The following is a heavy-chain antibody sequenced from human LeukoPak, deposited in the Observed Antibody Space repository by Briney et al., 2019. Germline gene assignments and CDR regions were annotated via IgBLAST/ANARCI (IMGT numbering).Heavy chain of an antibody. CDR3: ARVYSSGWYAYYYYYMDV. CDR1: GYTFTSYD. CDR2: MNPNSGNT. Sequence: ASVKVSCKASGYTFTSYDINWVRQATGQGLEWMGWMNPNSGNTGYAQKFQGRVTMTRNTSISTAYMELSSLRSEDTAVYYCARVYSSGWYAYYYYYMDVWGKGTTVTISS. J-gene: IGHJ6*03. D-gene: IGHD6-19*01. V-gene: IGHV1-8*01.